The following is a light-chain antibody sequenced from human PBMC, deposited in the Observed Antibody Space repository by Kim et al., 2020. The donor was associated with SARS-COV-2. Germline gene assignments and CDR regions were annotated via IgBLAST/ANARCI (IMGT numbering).Light chain of an antibody. V-gene: IGKV1-5*03. Sequence: ASYVDTVTITCRASQNVNPYLAWYQHNPGKAPKLLIYEVSSVQIGVPSRFSGSGSGAEFTLTISSLQPDDFATYYCQHYIHFPYTFGQGTKLEIK. J-gene: IGKJ2*01. CDR3: QHYIHFPYT. CDR2: EVS. CDR1: QNVNPY.